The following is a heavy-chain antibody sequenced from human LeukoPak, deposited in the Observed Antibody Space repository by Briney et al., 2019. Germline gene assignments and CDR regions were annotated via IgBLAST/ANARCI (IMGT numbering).Heavy chain of an antibody. Sequence: PGVSLRLSCAASGFTVSSNYMSWVRQAPGKGPEWVSVIYSGGSTYYADSVKGRFTISRDNSKNTLYLQMNSLRAEDTAVYYCARALWFGESRLYYFDYWGQGTLVTVSS. D-gene: IGHD3-10*01. CDR1: GFTVSSNY. CDR2: IYSGGST. J-gene: IGHJ4*02. V-gene: IGHV3-66*01. CDR3: ARALWFGESRLYYFDY.